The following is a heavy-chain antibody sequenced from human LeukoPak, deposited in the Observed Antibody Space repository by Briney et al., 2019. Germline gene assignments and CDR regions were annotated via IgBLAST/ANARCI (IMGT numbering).Heavy chain of an antibody. D-gene: IGHD3-22*01. CDR2: ISGSGGST. CDR1: GFTFSSYA. Sequence: GGSLRLSCAASGFTFSSYAMSWVRQAPGKGLEWVLAISGSGGSTYYADSVKGRFTISRDNSKNTLYLQMNSLRAEDTAVYYCATDYYDSSGYSVGPVFYWGQGTLVTVSS. V-gene: IGHV3-23*01. CDR3: ATDYYDSSGYSVGPVFY. J-gene: IGHJ4*02.